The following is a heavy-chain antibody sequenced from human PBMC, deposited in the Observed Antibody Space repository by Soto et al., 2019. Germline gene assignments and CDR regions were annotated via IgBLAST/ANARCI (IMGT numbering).Heavy chain of an antibody. J-gene: IGHJ4*02. V-gene: IGHV3-30*18. Sequence: GGSLRLSCAVSGFTFRWFGMNWVRQAPGKGLEWVARISNDGSNEYYVDSVKGRFTISRDNSKNTLYLQMDSLRAEDTAVYYCAKGEVRGIIPSYFDYWGLGTLVTVSS. CDR2: ISNDGSNE. CDR1: GFTFRWFG. D-gene: IGHD3-10*01. CDR3: AKGEVRGIIPSYFDY.